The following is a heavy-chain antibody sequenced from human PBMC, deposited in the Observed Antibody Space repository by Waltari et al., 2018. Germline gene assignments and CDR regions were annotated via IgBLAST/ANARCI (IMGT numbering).Heavy chain of an antibody. CDR1: GGSISSGSYY. Sequence: QVQLRESGPGLVKPSQTLSLTCTVSGGSISSGSYYWSWIRQPAGKGLEWIGRIYTSGSTNYNPSLKSRVTISVDTSKNQFSLKLSSVTAADTAVYYCARGRPYGSGSHFDYWGQGTLVTVSS. CDR2: IYTSGST. D-gene: IGHD3-10*01. V-gene: IGHV4-61*02. J-gene: IGHJ4*02. CDR3: ARGRPYGSGSHFDY.